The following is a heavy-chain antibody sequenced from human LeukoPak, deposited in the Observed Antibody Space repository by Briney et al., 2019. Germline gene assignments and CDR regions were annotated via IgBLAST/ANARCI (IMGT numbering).Heavy chain of an antibody. J-gene: IGHJ4*02. D-gene: IGHD5-18*01. CDR3: AKRDTSN. CDR1: GFTFSSYG. Sequence: PGGSLRLSCAASGFTFSSYGMSWVRQAPGKGLEWVSAMSGNGGTTYYADAVKGRFTISRDNSKNTLYLQMNSLRAEDTAVYYCAKRDTSNWGQGTLVTVSS. CDR2: MSGNGGTT. V-gene: IGHV3-23*01.